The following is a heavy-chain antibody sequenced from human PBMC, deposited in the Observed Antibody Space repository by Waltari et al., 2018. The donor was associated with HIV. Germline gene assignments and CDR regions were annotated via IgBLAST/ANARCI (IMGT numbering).Heavy chain of an antibody. CDR2: ICSGGST. CDR3: ASLLFDY. J-gene: IGHJ4*02. V-gene: IGHV3-66*02. CDR1: GFTVSSNY. Sequence: ELQLVESGGGLVQPGGSLRLCCAASGFTVSSNYMSWVRQAPGKGREWVSVICSGGSTYYADSVKGRFTISRDNSKNTLYLQMNSLRAEDAAVYYCASLLFDYWGQGTLVTVSS.